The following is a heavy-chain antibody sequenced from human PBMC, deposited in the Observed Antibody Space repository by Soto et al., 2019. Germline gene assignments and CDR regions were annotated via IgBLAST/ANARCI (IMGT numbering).Heavy chain of an antibody. D-gene: IGHD3-22*01. CDR1: GGSISSSSYY. Sequence: SETLSLTCSVSGGSISSSSYYWGWIRQPPGKGLEWIGTIYYRGSTYYNPSLKGRFTISRDNAKNSLYLQMNSLRAEDTAVYYCARGHNRGFGAFDIWGQGTMVTVSS. CDR2: IYYRGST. V-gene: IGHV4-39*07. CDR3: ARGHNRGFGAFDI. J-gene: IGHJ3*02.